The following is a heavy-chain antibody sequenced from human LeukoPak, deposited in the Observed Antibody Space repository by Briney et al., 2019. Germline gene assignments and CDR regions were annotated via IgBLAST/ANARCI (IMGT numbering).Heavy chain of an antibody. CDR3: ARDAGSGSYYNEDYYYYMDV. V-gene: IGHV1-46*01. CDR1: GYSFTSYY. D-gene: IGHD3-10*01. CDR2: INPSGGST. J-gene: IGHJ6*03. Sequence: ASVKVSCKASGYSFTSYYIHWVRLAPGQGLEWMGVINPSGGSTRYAQKFQDRVTMTRDMSTSTVYMELSSLRSEDTAVYYCARDAGSGSYYNEDYYYYMDVWGKGTTVTISS.